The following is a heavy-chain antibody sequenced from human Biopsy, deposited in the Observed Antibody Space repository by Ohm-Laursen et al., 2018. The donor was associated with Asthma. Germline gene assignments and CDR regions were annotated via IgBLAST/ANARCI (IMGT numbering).Heavy chain of an antibody. J-gene: IGHJ6*02. CDR2: IYYSGTT. CDR3: VRGSSSWHHGPFHYYYGLDV. V-gene: IGHV4-39*01. D-gene: IGHD6-13*01. CDR1: SGSGGYMRSGNYY. Sequence: GTLSLTCNLSSGSGGYMRSGNYYWGWIRRPPGKGLEWIGSIYYSGTTYYNPSLESRVPVSADTSKNQFSLKLTSVTAADTAVYYCVRGSSSWHHGPFHYYYGLDVWGQGTTATVSS.